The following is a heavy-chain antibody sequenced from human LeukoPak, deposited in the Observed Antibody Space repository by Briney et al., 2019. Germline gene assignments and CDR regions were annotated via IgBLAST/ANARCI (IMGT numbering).Heavy chain of an antibody. CDR2: ISGSGGST. V-gene: IGHV3-23*01. CDR1: GFTFSSYA. D-gene: IGHD3-3*01. CDR3: AKDPQIGYDFWSGYYPSFDY. Sequence: GGSLRLSCAASGFTFSSYAMSWVRQAPGKGLEWVSAISGSGGSTYYADSVKGRFTISRDNSKNTLYLQMNSLRAEDTAVYYCAKDPQIGYDFWSGYYPSFDYWGQGTLVTVSS. J-gene: IGHJ4*02.